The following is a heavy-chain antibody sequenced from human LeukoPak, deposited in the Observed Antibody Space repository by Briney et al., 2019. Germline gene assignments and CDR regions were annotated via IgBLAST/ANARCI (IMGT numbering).Heavy chain of an antibody. CDR2: IVNDGSTT. J-gene: IGHJ4*02. V-gene: IGHV3-74*01. CDR3: ARSNGGEDS. Sequence: GGSLRLSCAASGFTFSSYWMHWVRQAPGKGLVWVSLIVNDGSTTTYADSVKGRFTISRDNAKSTLFLQMNSLRAEDTAVYFCARSNGGEDSWGQGTLVTVSS. D-gene: IGHD3-16*01. CDR1: GFTFSSYW.